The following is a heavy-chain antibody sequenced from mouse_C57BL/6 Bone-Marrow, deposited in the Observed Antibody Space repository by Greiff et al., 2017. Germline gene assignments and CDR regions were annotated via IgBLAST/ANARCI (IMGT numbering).Heavy chain of an antibody. CDR3: ARYDDYDVDY. V-gene: IGHV7-3*01. D-gene: IGHD2-4*01. Sequence: EVKVVESGGGLVQPGGSLSLSCAASGFTFTDYYMSWVRPPPGQALEWLGFIRNKANGYTTEYSASVKGRFTISRDNSQSILYLQMNALRAEDSATYYCARYDDYDVDYWGQGTTLTVSS. CDR1: GFTFTDYY. CDR2: IRNKANGYTT. J-gene: IGHJ2*01.